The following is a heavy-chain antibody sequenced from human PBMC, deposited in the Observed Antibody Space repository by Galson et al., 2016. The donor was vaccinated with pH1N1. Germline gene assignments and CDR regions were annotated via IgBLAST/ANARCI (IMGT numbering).Heavy chain of an antibody. Sequence: SVKVSCKASGGTLSSYAISWVRQAPGQGLEWMGNILPILGIPDYAQKFQDRVKITADKSTNTAYLELSSLRSEDTAVYYCARDREVYWIGYLFDYGGQGTLVTVAS. CDR2: ILPILGIP. D-gene: IGHD3-3*01. CDR1: GGTLSSYA. CDR3: ARDREVYWIGYLFDY. V-gene: IGHV1-69*04. J-gene: IGHJ4*02.